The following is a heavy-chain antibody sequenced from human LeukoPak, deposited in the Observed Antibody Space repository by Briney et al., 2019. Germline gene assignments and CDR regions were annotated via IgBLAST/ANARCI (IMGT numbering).Heavy chain of an antibody. D-gene: IGHD3-10*01. CDR3: ARAHYYGSGSYEGHYDY. CDR2: IYTSGST. V-gene: IGHV4-61*02. Sequence: PSQTLSLTCTVSGGSISSGSYYWSWIRQPAGKGLEWIGRIYTSGSTNYNPSLMSRVTISVDTSKNQFSLKLSSVTAADTAVYYCARAHYYGSGSYEGHYDYWGQGTLVTVSS. J-gene: IGHJ4*02. CDR1: GGSISSGSYY.